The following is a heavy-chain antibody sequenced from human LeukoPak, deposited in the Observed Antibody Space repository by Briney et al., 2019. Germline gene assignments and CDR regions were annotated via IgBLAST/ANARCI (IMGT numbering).Heavy chain of an antibody. D-gene: IGHD3-22*01. CDR3: ARDGVYDSSGPDAFDI. Sequence: GGSLRLSCAASGFTFSSYSMNWVRQAPGKGLEWVSSISSSSSYIYYADSVKGRFTISRDNAKNSLYLRMNSLRAEDTAVYYCARDGVYDSSGPDAFDIWGQGTMVTVSS. CDR1: GFTFSSYS. V-gene: IGHV3-21*01. J-gene: IGHJ3*02. CDR2: ISSSSSYI.